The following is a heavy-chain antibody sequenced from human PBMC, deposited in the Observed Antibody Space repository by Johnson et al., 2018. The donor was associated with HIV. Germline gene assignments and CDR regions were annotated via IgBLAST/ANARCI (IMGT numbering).Heavy chain of an antibody. D-gene: IGHD2-21*02. Sequence: QVQLVESGGGVVQPGGSLRLSCEVSGFTFSGYAMNWVRQAPGKGLEWVSGINWNGGSTGYADSVKGRFTISRDNSKNTLYLQMNSLRAEDTAVYYCAAGDSHGGAFDIWGQGTMVTVSS. CDR3: AAGDSHGGAFDI. V-gene: IGHV3-NL1*01. CDR2: INWNGGST. CDR1: GFTFSGYA. J-gene: IGHJ3*02.